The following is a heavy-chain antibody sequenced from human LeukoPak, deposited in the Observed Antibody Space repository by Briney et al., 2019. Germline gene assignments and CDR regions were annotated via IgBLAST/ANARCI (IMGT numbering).Heavy chain of an antibody. D-gene: IGHD4-11*01. J-gene: IGHJ4*02. CDR3: ARETTVTTSGEFDY. CDR2: IIPIFGTA. CDR1: GGTFSSYA. Sequence: SVKVSCKASGGTFSSYAISWVRQAPGQGLEWMGGIIPIFGTANYAQKFQGRVTITADKSTSTAYMELSSLRSEDTAVYYCARETTVTTSGEFDYWGQGTLVTVSS. V-gene: IGHV1-69*06.